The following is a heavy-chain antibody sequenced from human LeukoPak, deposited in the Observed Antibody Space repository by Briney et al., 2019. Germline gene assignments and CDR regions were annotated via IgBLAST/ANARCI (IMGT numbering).Heavy chain of an antibody. D-gene: IGHD6-19*01. CDR3: ARGPSSPKGFDY. CDR1: GGSFSGYY. J-gene: IGHJ4*02. CDR2: INHSGST. V-gene: IGHV4-34*01. Sequence: SETLSLTCAVYGGSFSGYYWSWIRQPPGKGLEWIGEINHSGSTNYNPSLKSRVTISVDTSKNQFPLKLSSVTAADTAVYYCARGPSSPKGFDYWGQGTLVTVSS.